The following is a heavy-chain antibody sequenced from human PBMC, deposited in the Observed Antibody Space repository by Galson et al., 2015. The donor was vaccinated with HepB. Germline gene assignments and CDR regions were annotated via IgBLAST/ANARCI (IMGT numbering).Heavy chain of an antibody. D-gene: IGHD1-14*01. CDR1: GFSFTSYW. Sequence: SLRLSCAASGFSFTSYWMHWVRQAPGKGLVWVSRINSDGSFLNYADSLKGRFTISRDNAKNSLYLQMNSLRPADTAVYYCARDRKGPNRGYYYYYMDVWGKGTTVTVSS. CDR3: ARDRKGPNRGYYYYYMDV. CDR2: INSDGSFL. J-gene: IGHJ6*03. V-gene: IGHV3-74*01.